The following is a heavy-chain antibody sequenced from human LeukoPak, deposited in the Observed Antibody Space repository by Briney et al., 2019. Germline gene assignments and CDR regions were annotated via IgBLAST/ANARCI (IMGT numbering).Heavy chain of an antibody. CDR2: ISAYNGNT. J-gene: IGHJ4*02. D-gene: IGHD3-3*02. V-gene: IGHV1-18*01. Sequence: ASVKVSCKASGYTFNNHYMYWVRQAPGQGLEWMGWISAYNGNTNYAQKLQGRVTMTTDTSTSTAYMELRSLRSDDTAVYYCARDICDYWGQGTLVTVSS. CDR1: GYTFNNHY. CDR3: ARDICDY.